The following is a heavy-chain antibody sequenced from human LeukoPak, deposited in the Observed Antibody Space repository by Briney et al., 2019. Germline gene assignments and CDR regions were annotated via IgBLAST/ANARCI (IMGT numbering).Heavy chain of an antibody. D-gene: IGHD6-6*01. Sequence: GGSPRLSCAASGFTFDDYAMHWIRQAPGKGLEWVSGINWNGGKIGYADSVKGRFTISRDSAKSSLYLQMNTLRAEDMAFYYCAKALSSSFTGSSWEYWGQGTLVTVSS. CDR1: GFTFDDYA. CDR3: AKALSSSFTGSSWEY. V-gene: IGHV3-9*03. J-gene: IGHJ4*02. CDR2: INWNGGKI.